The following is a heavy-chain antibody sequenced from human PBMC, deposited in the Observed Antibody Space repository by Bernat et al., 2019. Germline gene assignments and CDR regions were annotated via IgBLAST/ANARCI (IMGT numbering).Heavy chain of an antibody. D-gene: IGHD4-17*01. Sequence: QVQLVQSGAEVKKPGSSVKVSCKASGGTFSSYAISWVRQAPGQGLEWMGGIIPIFGTANYAQKFQGRVTITADKSTSTAYMELSSLRSEDTAVYYCARGRVGYGDCFDAFDIWGQGTMVTVSS. CDR2: IIPIFGTA. CDR3: ARGRVGYGDCFDAFDI. CDR1: GGTFSSYA. J-gene: IGHJ3*02. V-gene: IGHV1-69*06.